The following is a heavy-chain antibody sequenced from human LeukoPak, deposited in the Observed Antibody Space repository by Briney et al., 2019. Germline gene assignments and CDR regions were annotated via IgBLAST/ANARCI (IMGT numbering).Heavy chain of an antibody. CDR2: FDPEDGET. D-gene: IGHD3-16*02. CDR1: GYTLTELS. CDR3: ATIFSVWGSYRYHDY. J-gene: IGHJ4*02. V-gene: IGHV1-24*01. Sequence: ASVKVSCKVSGYTLTELSMHWVRQAPGKGLEWMGGFDPEDGETIYAQKFQGRVTMTEDTSTDTAYMELSSLRSEDTAVYYCATIFSVWGSYRYHDYWSQGTLVTVSS.